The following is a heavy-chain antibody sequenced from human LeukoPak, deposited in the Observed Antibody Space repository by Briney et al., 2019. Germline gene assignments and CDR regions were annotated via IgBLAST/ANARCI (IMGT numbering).Heavy chain of an antibody. CDR2: ISGVDDTT. CDR1: GFPFSTSA. D-gene: IGHD5-24*01. Sequence: PGGSLRLSCAASGFPFSTSAMSWVRHALGKGLEWISGISGVDDTTYYADSVKGRFTISKDTSKNTLYLQVSSLRDEDTALYYCAKYTGRLVENYFDYWGQGILVTVSS. CDR3: AKYTGRLVENYFDY. J-gene: IGHJ4*02. V-gene: IGHV3-23*01.